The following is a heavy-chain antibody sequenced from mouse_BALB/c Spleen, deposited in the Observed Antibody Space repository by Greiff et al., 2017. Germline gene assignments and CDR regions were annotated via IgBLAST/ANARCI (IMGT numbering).Heavy chain of an antibody. CDR3: TRSHGNYRAMDY. CDR2: IDPETGGT. V-gene: IGHV1-15*01. CDR1: GYTFTDYE. Sequence: VKLMASGAELVRPGASVTLSCKASGYTFTDYEMHWVKQTPVHGLEWIGAIDPETGGTAYNQKFKGKATLTADKSSSTAYMELRSLTSEDSAVYYCTRSHGNYRAMDYWGQGTSVTVSS. D-gene: IGHD2-1*01. J-gene: IGHJ4*01.